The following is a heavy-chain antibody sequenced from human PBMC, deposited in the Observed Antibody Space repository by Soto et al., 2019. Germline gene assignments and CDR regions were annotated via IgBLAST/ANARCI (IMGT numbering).Heavy chain of an antibody. CDR3: GSGSYSDSLDY. Sequence: SETLSLTCFVSGPSLASYYWGWIRLSPGKGLEWIAYIYDSGITMYNTSLKSRVTMSVDTSKNQFSLNLTSVTAADTAVYYYGSGSYSDSLDYWGQGTLVTVSS. CDR2: IYDSGIT. V-gene: IGHV4-59*01. CDR1: GPSLASYY. D-gene: IGHD3-10*01. J-gene: IGHJ4*02.